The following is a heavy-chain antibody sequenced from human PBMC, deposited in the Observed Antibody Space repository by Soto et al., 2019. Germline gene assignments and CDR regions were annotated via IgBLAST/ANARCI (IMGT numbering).Heavy chain of an antibody. D-gene: IGHD2-2*02. CDR1: GYNLTELS. Sequence: ASVKVSCKVSGYNLTELSMHWVRQAPGKGLEWMGGFDPEDGETIYAQKFQGRVTMTEDTSTDTAYMELSSLRSEDTAVYYCATSSLVPAAIYSRLHYWGQGTMLAVSS. CDR2: FDPEDGET. V-gene: IGHV1-24*01. CDR3: ATSSLVPAAIYSRLHY. J-gene: IGHJ4*02.